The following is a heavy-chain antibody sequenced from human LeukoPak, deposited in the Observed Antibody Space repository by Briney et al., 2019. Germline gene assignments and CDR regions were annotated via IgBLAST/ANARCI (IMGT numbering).Heavy chain of an antibody. D-gene: IGHD5-12*01. CDR2: ICGKGGST. J-gene: IGHJ5*02. V-gene: IGHV3-23*01. CDR3: AKEEYSACGGGSWFDP. Sequence: GGSLRLSCAASGFRFPSYAVSWVRHAPGRGLEWVSSICGKGGSTYYADSERGRYTISRDNSQNTLYLQMNSLRAEDTAVYYCAKEEYSACGGGSWFDPWGQGTLVTVSS. CDR1: GFRFPSYA.